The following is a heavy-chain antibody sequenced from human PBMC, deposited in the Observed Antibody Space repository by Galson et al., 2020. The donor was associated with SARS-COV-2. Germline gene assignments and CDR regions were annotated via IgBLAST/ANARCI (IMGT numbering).Heavy chain of an antibody. CDR3: ARDLRGRYYDSPKDAFDI. V-gene: IGHV4-38-2*02. CDR2: IYHSGST. CDR1: GYSISSGYY. D-gene: IGHD3-22*01. Sequence: SETLSLTCTVSGYSISSGYYWGWIRQPPGKGLEWIGSIYHSGSTYYNPSLKSRVTISVDTSKNQFSLKLSSVTAADTAVYYCARDLRGRYYDSPKDAFDIWGQGTMVTVSS. J-gene: IGHJ3*02.